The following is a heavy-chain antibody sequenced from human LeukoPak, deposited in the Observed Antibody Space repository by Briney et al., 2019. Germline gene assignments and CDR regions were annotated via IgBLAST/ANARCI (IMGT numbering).Heavy chain of an antibody. CDR1: GFTFSSNW. CDR2: ISPDARTI. J-gene: IGHJ4*02. CDR3: ERGQATAWGLDY. Sequence: GGSLRLSCAASGFTFSSNWMHWVRQAPGKGLVWVSHISPDARTITYADFVKGRFTISRDNAKNTVYLQLNSLRAEDTALYYCERGQATAWGLDYWGQGTLLTVSS. V-gene: IGHV3-74*01. D-gene: IGHD6-13*01.